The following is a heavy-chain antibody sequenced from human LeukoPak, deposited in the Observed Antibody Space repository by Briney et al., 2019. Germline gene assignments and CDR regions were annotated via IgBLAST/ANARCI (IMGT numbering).Heavy chain of an antibody. J-gene: IGHJ4*02. CDR1: GFSFSSYS. CDR3: ANESPYFDY. V-gene: IGHV3-23*01. CDR2: IIGDGSST. Sequence: GGSLRLACPASGFSFSSYSTGWVRQAPGKGLEWVSVIIGDGSSTHYADPVKGRFTISRDNYKSTLYLQMNRLRAEDTAVYYCANESPYFDYWGQGSLVTVSS.